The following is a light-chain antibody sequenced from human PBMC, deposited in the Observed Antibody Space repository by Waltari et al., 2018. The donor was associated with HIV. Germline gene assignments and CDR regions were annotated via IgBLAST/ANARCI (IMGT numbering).Light chain of an antibody. CDR3: FSTDSSDNHKV. CDR2: EDT. J-gene: IGLJ1*01. CDR1: GLSRKY. Sequence: SYELTQSPSVSVSPGQTARITCSGDGLSRKYAYWYQQRSGQAPVLVIYEDTKRPSGIPERFSGSTSGTMATLTISGAQVEDEADYYCFSTDSSDNHKVFGTGTKVAVL. V-gene: IGLV3-10*01.